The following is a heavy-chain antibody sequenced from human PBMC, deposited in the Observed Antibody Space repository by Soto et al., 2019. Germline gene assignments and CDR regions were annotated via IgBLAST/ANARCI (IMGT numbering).Heavy chain of an antibody. CDR1: GYTFTSYY. J-gene: IGHJ4*02. CDR2: INPNNGNT. CDR3: ARDDSSGWYDLDY. Sequence: GASVKVSCKASGYTFTSYYMHWVRQAPGQGLEWMGIINPNNGNTNYAQKFQGRVTMTTDSSTSTAYMVLRSLRSDDTAVYYCARDDSSGWYDLDYWGQGTLVTVSS. D-gene: IGHD6-19*01. V-gene: IGHV1-46*01.